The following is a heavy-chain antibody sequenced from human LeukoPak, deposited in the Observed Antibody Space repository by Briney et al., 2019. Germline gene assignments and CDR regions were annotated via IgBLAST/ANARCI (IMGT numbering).Heavy chain of an antibody. CDR1: GFTFSSYW. J-gene: IGHJ3*01. V-gene: IGHV3-7*01. CDR3: AREGMVRGVPDAFDL. CDR2: IKQDGIEK. D-gene: IGHD3-10*01. Sequence: GGSLRLSCAASGFTFSSYWMDWVRQVPGKGLEWVANIKQDGIEKYFVGSVEGRFAISRDNAKNSLYLQMNSLRVEDTAVYYCAREGMVRGVPDAFDLWGQGTMVTVSS.